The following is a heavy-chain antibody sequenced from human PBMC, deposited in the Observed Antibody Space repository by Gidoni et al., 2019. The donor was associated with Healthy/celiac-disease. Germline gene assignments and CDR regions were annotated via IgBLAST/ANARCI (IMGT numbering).Heavy chain of an antibody. D-gene: IGHD3-3*01. CDR2: IYYSGST. Sequence: RQPPGKGLEWIGYIYYSGSTNYNPSLKSRVTISVDTSKNQFSLKLSSVTAADTAVYYCARELGFLDRWGQGTLVTVSS. V-gene: IGHV4-59*01. CDR3: ARELGFLDR. J-gene: IGHJ4*02.